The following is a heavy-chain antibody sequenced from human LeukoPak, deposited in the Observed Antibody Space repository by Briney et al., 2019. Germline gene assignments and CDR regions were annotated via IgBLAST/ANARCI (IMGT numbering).Heavy chain of an antibody. J-gene: IGHJ4*02. CDR2: ISAYNGNT. CDR3: ARDLDEYSSSQGDY. V-gene: IGHV1-18*01. D-gene: IGHD6-6*01. Sequence: ASVKVSCKASGYTFTSYGIRWVRQAPGQGLDWMGWISAYNGNTNYAQKLQGRVTMTTDTSTSTAYMELRSLRSDDTAVYYCARDLDEYSSSQGDYWGQGTLVTVSS. CDR1: GYTFTSYG.